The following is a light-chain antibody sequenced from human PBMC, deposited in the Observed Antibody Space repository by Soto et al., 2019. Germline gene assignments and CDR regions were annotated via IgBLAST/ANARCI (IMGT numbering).Light chain of an antibody. CDR2: GNS. CDR1: RSNIGRNYV. V-gene: IGLV1-40*01. J-gene: IGLJ1*01. Sequence: QSVLTQPPSASGTPGQRVSISCSGSRSNIGRNYVYWYQQLPGTAPKLLIYGNSNRPSGVPDRFSGSKSGTSASLTITGLQAEDEADYYCQSYGDSLSGYVFGTGTKVTVL. CDR3: QSYGDSLSGYV.